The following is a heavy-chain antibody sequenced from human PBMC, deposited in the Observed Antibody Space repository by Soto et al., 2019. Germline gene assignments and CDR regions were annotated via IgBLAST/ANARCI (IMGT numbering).Heavy chain of an antibody. CDR3: VRRVSGNYDY. CDR2: ISSNGGTT. CDR1: GFTFSSYD. Sequence: EVQLAESGGGMVQPGGSLRLSCVASGFTFSSYDMHWVRQAPGKGLEYVSSISSNGGTTYYGKSVKGRFTISRDNSKKTLYLQMGSLRAEDMAVYYFVRRVSGNYDYWGQGTLVTVSS. D-gene: IGHD1-7*01. J-gene: IGHJ4*02. V-gene: IGHV3-64*01.